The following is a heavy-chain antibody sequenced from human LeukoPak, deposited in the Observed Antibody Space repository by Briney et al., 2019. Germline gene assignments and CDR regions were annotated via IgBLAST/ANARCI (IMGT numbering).Heavy chain of an antibody. CDR1: GGSISSYY. D-gene: IGHD3-22*01. J-gene: IGHJ4*02. Sequence: SETLSLTCTVSGGSISSYYWSWIRQPPGKGLEWIGYIYYSGSTNYNPSLKSRVTISVDTSKNQFSLKLSSVTAADTAVYYCARRGYYYDSSGYRYYFDYWGQGTLVTVSS. CDR2: IYYSGST. V-gene: IGHV4-59*08. CDR3: ARRGYYYDSSGYRYYFDY.